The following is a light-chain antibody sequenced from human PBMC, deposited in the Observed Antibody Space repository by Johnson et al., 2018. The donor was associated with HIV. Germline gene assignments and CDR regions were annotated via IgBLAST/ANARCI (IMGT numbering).Light chain of an antibody. V-gene: IGLV1-51*01. CDR1: SSNIGNNY. J-gene: IGLJ1*01. Sequence: QSVLTQPPSVSAAPGQKVTISCSGSSSNIGNNYVSWYQQLPGTAPKLLIYDNDKRPSGIPDRFSGSKSGTSATLAITGLQTGDQADYYCGNWDTSLSDYYVFGTGTKVTVL. CDR3: GNWDTSLSDYYV. CDR2: DND.